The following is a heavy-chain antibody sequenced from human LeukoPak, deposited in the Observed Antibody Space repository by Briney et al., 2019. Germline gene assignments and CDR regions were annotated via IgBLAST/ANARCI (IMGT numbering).Heavy chain of an antibody. CDR1: GYTFTNYY. Sequence: ASVKVSCKALGYTFTNYYMHWVRQAPGQGLEWMGIINPSGGSTSYAQKFQGRVTMTRDTSTSTVYMELSSLRPADTAVYYCARGSTATGAPWRVDYWGQGILVTVSS. CDR3: ARGSTATGAPWRVDY. D-gene: IGHD1-1*01. V-gene: IGHV1-46*03. J-gene: IGHJ4*02. CDR2: INPSGGST.